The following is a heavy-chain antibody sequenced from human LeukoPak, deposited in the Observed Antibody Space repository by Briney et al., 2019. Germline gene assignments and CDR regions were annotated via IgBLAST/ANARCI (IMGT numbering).Heavy chain of an antibody. D-gene: IGHD3-22*01. J-gene: IGHJ3*02. Sequence: PSETLSLTCTVSGGSISSYYWSWIRQPPGKGLEWIGYIYYSGSTNYNPSLKSRVTISVDTSKNQFSLKLSSVTAADTAVYYCARPVDYYDSSGSSGAFDIWGQGTMVTVSS. V-gene: IGHV4-59*08. CDR2: IYYSGST. CDR3: ARPVDYYDSSGSSGAFDI. CDR1: GGSISSYY.